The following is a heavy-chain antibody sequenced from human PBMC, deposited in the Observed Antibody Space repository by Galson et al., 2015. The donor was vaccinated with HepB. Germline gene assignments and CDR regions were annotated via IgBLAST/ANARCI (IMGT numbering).Heavy chain of an antibody. Sequence: SLRLSCAASGFTFSSYSMNWVRQAPGKGLEWVSSISSSSSYIYYADSVKGRFTISRDNAKNSLYLQMNSLRAEDTAVYYCARDTMAVAATPLYYYGMDVWGQGTTVTVSS. D-gene: IGHD6-19*01. V-gene: IGHV3-21*01. CDR2: ISSSSSYI. CDR1: GFTFSSYS. J-gene: IGHJ6*02. CDR3: ARDTMAVAATPLYYYGMDV.